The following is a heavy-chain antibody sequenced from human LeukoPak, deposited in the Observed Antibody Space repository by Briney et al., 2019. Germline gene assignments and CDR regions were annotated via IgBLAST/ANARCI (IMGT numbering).Heavy chain of an antibody. Sequence: GGSLRLSPAGSGFTFSVYSMSWMPPAPGKGLEWVSYLSGSSIYTNYADSVKGRFTISRDNAKRSLYLQMKSLRAEDTAVYYCAREYISSAGRNVFDIWGQGTMVTVSS. V-gene: IGHV3-11*05. CDR1: GFTFSVYS. CDR2: LSGSSIYT. J-gene: IGHJ3*02. D-gene: IGHD6-13*01. CDR3: AREYISSAGRNVFDI.